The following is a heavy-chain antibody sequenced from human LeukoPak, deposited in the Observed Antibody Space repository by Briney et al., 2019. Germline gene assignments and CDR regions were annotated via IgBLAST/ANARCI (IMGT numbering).Heavy chain of an antibody. CDR3: ARQGGEYYSDSRGYYYYFDY. J-gene: IGHJ4*02. D-gene: IGHD3-22*01. V-gene: IGHV4-59*08. Sequence: SETLSLTCTVSGGSISSYYWSWIRQPPGKGLEWNGYIYYSGSTKYNPSLRSRLTMSVDTSKNQFSLKLSSVSAADTAVYYCARQGGEYYSDSRGYYYYFDYWGQGTLVTVSS. CDR1: GGSISSYY. CDR2: IYYSGST.